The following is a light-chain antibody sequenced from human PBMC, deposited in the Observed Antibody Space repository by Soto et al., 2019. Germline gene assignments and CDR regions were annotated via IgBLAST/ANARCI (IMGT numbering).Light chain of an antibody. J-gene: IGLJ1*01. V-gene: IGLV2-14*01. Sequence: QSALTQPASVSGSPGQSITISCTGTSSDVGGYNYVSWYQQHPGKAPKFIIYDVSNRPSGVSNRFSGSKSGNTASLTISGLRAEDEADYYCSSYTTSNTRQIVFGTGTKVTVL. CDR1: SSDVGGYNY. CDR2: DVS. CDR3: SSYTTSNTRQIV.